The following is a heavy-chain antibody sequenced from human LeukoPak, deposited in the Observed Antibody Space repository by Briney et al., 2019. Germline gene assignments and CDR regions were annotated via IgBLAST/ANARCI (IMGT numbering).Heavy chain of an antibody. V-gene: IGHV1-18*01. Sequence: ASVKVSCKASGYTFTSYGISWVRQAPGQGLEWMGWISAYDGNTNYAQKLQGRVTMTTDTSTSTAYMELRSLRSDDTAVYYCARGLDSKYYDFWSGYTQYNWFDPSGQGTLVTVSS. CDR3: ARGLDSKYYDFWSGYTQYNWFDP. CDR1: GYTFTSYG. J-gene: IGHJ5*02. D-gene: IGHD3-3*01. CDR2: ISAYDGNT.